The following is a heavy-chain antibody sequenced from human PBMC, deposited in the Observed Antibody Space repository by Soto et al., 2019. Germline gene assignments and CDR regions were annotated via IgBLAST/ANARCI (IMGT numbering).Heavy chain of an antibody. Sequence: GASVKVSCKASGYTFTCYYMHWVRQAPGQGLEWMGWINPNSGGTNYAQKFQGWVTMTRDTSISTAYMELSRLRSDDTAVYYCARGHEVVAATPALRWFDPWGQGTLVTVSS. CDR2: INPNSGGT. CDR1: GYTFTCYY. D-gene: IGHD2-15*01. CDR3: ARGHEVVAATPALRWFDP. J-gene: IGHJ5*02. V-gene: IGHV1-2*04.